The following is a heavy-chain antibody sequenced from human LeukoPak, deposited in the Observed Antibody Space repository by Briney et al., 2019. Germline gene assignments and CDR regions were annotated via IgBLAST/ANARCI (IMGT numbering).Heavy chain of an antibody. CDR2: MFYSGTT. CDR1: GGSISSSSYY. Sequence: PSETLSLTCTVSGGSISSSSYYWGWIRQPPGKGLEWIGSMFYSGTTYYNQSLRSRVTISVDTSKNQFSLQLSSVTAADTAVYYCSKSSSAWSSIDYWGQGTLVTVSS. V-gene: IGHV4-39*01. D-gene: IGHD6-19*01. J-gene: IGHJ4*02. CDR3: SKSSSAWSSIDY.